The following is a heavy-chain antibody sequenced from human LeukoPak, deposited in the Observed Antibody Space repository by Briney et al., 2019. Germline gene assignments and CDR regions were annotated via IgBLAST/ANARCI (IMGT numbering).Heavy chain of an antibody. Sequence: PGGSLRLSCAASGFTFSNYAMTWVRQAPGKGLEWVSGISGSGGSTYYADSVKGRFTISRDNSKNTLYLQMNSLRAEDTAVYYCARERSVMQLFSGLQDDAFDIWGQGTMVTVSS. V-gene: IGHV3-23*01. CDR2: ISGSGGST. J-gene: IGHJ3*02. CDR3: ARERSVMQLFSGLQDDAFDI. D-gene: IGHD4-11*01. CDR1: GFTFSNYA.